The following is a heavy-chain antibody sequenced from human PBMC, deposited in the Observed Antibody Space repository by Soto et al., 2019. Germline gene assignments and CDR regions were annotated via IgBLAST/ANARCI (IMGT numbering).Heavy chain of an antibody. Sequence: SETLSLTCTVSGGSISSYYWSWIRQPPGKGLEWIGYINYSGSTTYNPSLRSRVTISVDTSKNQLSLKLSSVTAADTAVYYCARHVNRGAIFDYWGQGTTVTVSS. V-gene: IGHV4-59*08. D-gene: IGHD3-3*01. J-gene: IGHJ4*03. CDR3: ARHVNRGAIFDY. CDR2: INYSGST. CDR1: GGSISSYY.